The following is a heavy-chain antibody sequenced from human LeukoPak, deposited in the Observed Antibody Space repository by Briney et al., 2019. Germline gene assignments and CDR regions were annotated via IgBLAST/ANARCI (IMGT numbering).Heavy chain of an antibody. CDR2: ISPSGVIT. CDR1: GVSFSSHG. D-gene: IGHD3-16*01. J-gene: IGHJ1*01. CDR3: AIDDDWGRYKH. Sequence: GGSLRLSCAGSGVSFSSHGMNWVRQAPRQGLEWVSGISPSGVITSYTDPVRGRFTISRDNFKNTLSLQVNSLRAEDTAMYFCAIDDDWGRYKHWGEGTLVTVSS. V-gene: IGHV3-23*01.